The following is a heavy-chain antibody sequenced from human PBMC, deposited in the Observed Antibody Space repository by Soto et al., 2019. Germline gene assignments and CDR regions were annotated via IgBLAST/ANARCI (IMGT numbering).Heavy chain of an antibody. CDR3: LRYGGKSLDC. V-gene: IGHV5-51*01. Sequence: GESLKISCKGFGYRFTSFWIGWVRQMPGKGLEWMGIIHPDDSDTKYNQPFQGQVTISADKSISTAYLQWSSLKASDTAMYFCLRYGGKSLDCWGQGTLVRVSS. CDR2: IHPDDSDT. D-gene: IGHD2-15*01. J-gene: IGHJ4*02. CDR1: GYRFTSFW.